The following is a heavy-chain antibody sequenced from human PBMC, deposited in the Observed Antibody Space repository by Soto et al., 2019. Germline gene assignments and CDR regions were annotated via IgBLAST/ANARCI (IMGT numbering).Heavy chain of an antibody. CDR1: GFTFNTHW. V-gene: IGHV3-74*01. D-gene: IGHD1-26*01. Sequence: LRLSCTASGFTFNTHWMHWVRQAPGKGLVWVSRIYFDGITTNYADSVKGRLTVSRDNAKNTVCLHVNTLRDEDTAVYYCARGGAMGVDYWGQGTLVTVYS. J-gene: IGHJ4*02. CDR3: ARGGAMGVDY. CDR2: IYFDGITT.